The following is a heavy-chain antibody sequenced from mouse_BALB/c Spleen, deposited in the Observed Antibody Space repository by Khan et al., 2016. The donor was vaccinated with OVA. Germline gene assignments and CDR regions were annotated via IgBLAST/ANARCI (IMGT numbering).Heavy chain of an antibody. D-gene: IGHD2-14*01. CDR2: IWGGGGT. CDR1: GFSLSRYN. J-gene: IGHJ4*01. V-gene: IGHV2-6-4*01. Sequence: QVQLKESGPGLVAPSQSLSITCTVSGFSLSRYNIHWVRQPPGKGLEWLGMIWGGGGTDYNSTLKSRLSIRKDNSKSQVLLKMNSLQTDDTAMYYCARAYYRDDGYYAMDYWGQGTSGTGAS. CDR3: ARAYYRDDGYYAMDY.